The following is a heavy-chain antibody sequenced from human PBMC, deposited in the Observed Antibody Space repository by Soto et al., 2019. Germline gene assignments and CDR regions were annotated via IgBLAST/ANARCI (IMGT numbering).Heavy chain of an antibody. CDR3: ARRAQGGSSSARYYYYYGMDV. CDR1: GYSFTSYW. V-gene: IGHV5-10-1*01. J-gene: IGHJ6*02. D-gene: IGHD6-6*01. Sequence: LGESLKISCKGSGYSFTSYWISWVRQMPGKGLEWMGRIDPSDSYTNYSPSFQGHVTISADKSISTAYLQWSSLKASDTAMYYCARRAQGGSSSARYYYYYGMDVWGQGTAVTVSS. CDR2: IDPSDSYT.